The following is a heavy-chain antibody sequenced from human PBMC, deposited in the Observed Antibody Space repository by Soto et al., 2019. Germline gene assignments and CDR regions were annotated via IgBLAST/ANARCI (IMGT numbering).Heavy chain of an antibody. CDR1: GGSISGYY. Sequence: SETLSLTCTVSGGSISGYYWSWIRKPPGKGLEWIGYMYNTGSTVYNPSFKSRVTISVDTSKNQFSLKLNSVTAADTAVYYCARDLWGYCGTDCYPLDVWGQGATVTVSS. J-gene: IGHJ6*02. D-gene: IGHD2-21*02. CDR3: ARDLWGYCGTDCYPLDV. CDR2: MYNTGST. V-gene: IGHV4-59*01.